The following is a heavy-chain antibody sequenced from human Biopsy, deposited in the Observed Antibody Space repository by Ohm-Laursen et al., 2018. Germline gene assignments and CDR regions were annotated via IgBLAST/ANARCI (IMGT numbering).Heavy chain of an antibody. CDR3: ARNTGWYGDLYYFDY. D-gene: IGHD6-19*01. V-gene: IGHV1-46*01. CDR2: INPSGSTT. Sequence: ASVKVSCKAPGYSLTSYYMHWVRQAPGQGLEWVGMINPSGSTTSYPQIFQGRVAMTRDTSKSTVYMELSSLRSADTAVYFCARNTGWYGDLYYFDYWGQGTLVTVSS. J-gene: IGHJ4*02. CDR1: GYSLTSYY.